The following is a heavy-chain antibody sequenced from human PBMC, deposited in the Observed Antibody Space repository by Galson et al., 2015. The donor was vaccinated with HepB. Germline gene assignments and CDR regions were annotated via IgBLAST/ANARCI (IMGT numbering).Heavy chain of an antibody. V-gene: IGHV5-10-1*01. CDR2: IDPSDSNT. Sequence: QSGAEVKKPGESLRISCTGSGYSFTSYWISWVRQMPGKGLEWMGRIDPSDSNTNYNPSFQGHVTISADKSISTAYLQWSSLKASDAAMYYCASSRPVSPGRNFFYGMDVWGQGTTVTVSS. CDR3: ASSRPVSPGRNFFYGMDV. CDR1: GYSFTSYW. J-gene: IGHJ6*02. D-gene: IGHD3-10*01.